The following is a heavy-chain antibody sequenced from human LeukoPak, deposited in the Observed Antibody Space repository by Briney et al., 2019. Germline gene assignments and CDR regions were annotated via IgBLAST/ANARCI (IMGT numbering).Heavy chain of an antibody. Sequence: SETLSHTCTVSGGSISSSSYSWGWIRQPPGKGLEWIGSIYYSGSTYYNPSLKSRVTISVDTSKNQFSLKLSSVTAADTAVYYCARHGYDFWSVYFDYWGQGTLVTVSS. CDR3: ARHGYDFWSVYFDY. CDR2: IYYSGST. J-gene: IGHJ4*02. D-gene: IGHD3-3*01. V-gene: IGHV4-39*01. CDR1: GGSISSSSYS.